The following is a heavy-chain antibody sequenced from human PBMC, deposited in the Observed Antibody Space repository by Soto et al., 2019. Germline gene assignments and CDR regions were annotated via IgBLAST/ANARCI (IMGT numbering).Heavy chain of an antibody. V-gene: IGHV3-7*01. CDR2: IKQDGSEK. D-gene: IGHD1-1*01. Sequence: EVQLVESGGGLVQPGGSLRLSCAASGFTFSSYWMSWVRQAPGKGLEWVAKIKQDGSEKYYVDSVKGRFTISRDNAKNSLYLQLNSLRAEDTAVYYCARDPLAGPYHYCYYMDVWGKGTPVTVSS. CDR3: ARDPLAGPYHYCYYMDV. CDR1: GFTFSSYW. J-gene: IGHJ6*03.